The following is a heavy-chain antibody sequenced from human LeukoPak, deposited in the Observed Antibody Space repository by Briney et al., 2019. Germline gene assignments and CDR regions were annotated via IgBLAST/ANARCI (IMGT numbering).Heavy chain of an antibody. J-gene: IGHJ4*02. V-gene: IGHV4-31*03. CDR3: ARTYYYDSSGYPTPFGY. CDR2: IYYSGST. D-gene: IGHD3-22*01. CDR1: GGSISSGGYY. Sequence: SETLSLTCTVSGGSISSGGYYWRWIRQHPGKGLEWIGYIYYSGSTYYNPSLKSRVTISVDTSKNQFSLKLSSVTAADTAVYYCARTYYYDSSGYPTPFGYWGQGTLVTVSS.